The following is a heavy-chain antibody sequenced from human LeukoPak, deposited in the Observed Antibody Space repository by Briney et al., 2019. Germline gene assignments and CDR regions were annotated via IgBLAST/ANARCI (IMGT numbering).Heavy chain of an antibody. CDR2: ISSSSSTM. CDR3: ARTRSGYQFDQ. CDR1: GFTVSGFS. J-gene: IGHJ4*02. V-gene: IGHV3-48*01. D-gene: IGHD2-2*01. Sequence: GGSLRLSCAASGFTVSGFSMDWVRQAPGKGLEWLSYISSSSSTMSYADSVKGRFTISRDNEKNSLFLEMHSLRAEDTAVYYCARTRSGYQFDQWGQGTLVTVSS.